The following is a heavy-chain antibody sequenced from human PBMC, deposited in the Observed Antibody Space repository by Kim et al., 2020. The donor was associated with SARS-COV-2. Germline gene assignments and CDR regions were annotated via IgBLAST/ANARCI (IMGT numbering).Heavy chain of an antibody. CDR2: IRSKANGYAT. CDR1: GFTYSDSA. Sequence: ASGFTYSDSASHWVRRASGKGLEWVGRIRSKANGYATAYIESVRGRFTISRDDSRNTAYLQMNSLKTEDTAVYYCTRVPGTPLAFWDAFDNW. V-gene: IGHV3-73*01. D-gene: IGHD1-1*01. J-gene: IGHJ3*02. CDR3: TRVPGTPLAFWDAFDN.